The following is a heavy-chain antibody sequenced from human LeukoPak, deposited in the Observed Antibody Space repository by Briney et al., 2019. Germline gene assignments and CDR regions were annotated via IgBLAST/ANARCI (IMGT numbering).Heavy chain of an antibody. CDR3: ARGPHTVLMVYAAYWFDP. D-gene: IGHD2-8*01. V-gene: IGHV4-34*01. CDR2: INHSGST. Sequence: SETLSLTCAVYGGSFSGYYWSWIRQPPGKGLEWIGEINHSGSTNYNPSLKSRVTISVDTSKNQFSLKLSSVTAADTAVYYCARGPHTVLMVYAAYWFDPCGQGTLVTVSS. CDR1: GGSFSGYY. J-gene: IGHJ5*02.